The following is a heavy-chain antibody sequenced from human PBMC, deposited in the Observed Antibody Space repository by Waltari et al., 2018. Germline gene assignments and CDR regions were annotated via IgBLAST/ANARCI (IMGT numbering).Heavy chain of an antibody. Sequence: QVQLVRSGAEVKKPGASVKVSCKASGYTFPSYGISWVRQAPGQGLEWMGWIRDYNGNTNYAQKRQGRVTMTTDTSTSTDYMELRSLGSDDTAVYYCARDNHDSSGWYFDYWGQGTLVTVSS. D-gene: IGHD6-19*01. CDR2: IRDYNGNT. CDR1: GYTFPSYG. CDR3: ARDNHDSSGWYFDY. J-gene: IGHJ4*02. V-gene: IGHV1-18*01.